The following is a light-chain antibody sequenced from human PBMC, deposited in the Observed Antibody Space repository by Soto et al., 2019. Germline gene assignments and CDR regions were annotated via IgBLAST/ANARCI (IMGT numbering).Light chain of an antibody. V-gene: IGLV1-40*01. CDR1: SSNIGAGFD. CDR2: GNS. CDR3: QSYDSSLSGYV. Sequence: QSVLTQPPSVSGAPGQRITISCTGSSSNIGAGFDVHWYQQVPGTAPKLLIYGNSNRPSGVPDRFSGSKSGTSASLAITGLQAEDESDYYCQSYDSSLSGYVFGTATQLTVL. J-gene: IGLJ1*01.